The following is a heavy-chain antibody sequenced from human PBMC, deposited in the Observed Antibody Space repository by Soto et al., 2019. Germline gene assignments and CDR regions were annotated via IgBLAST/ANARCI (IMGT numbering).Heavy chain of an antibody. Sequence: EVQLLESGGGLVQPGGSLRLSCAASGFTFSSYAMSWVLQAPGKRLECVSAISGSGGSTYYAEFVKGRFTISRDNSKNTLYLQINRLRSEDTAVYYCARPSRLVLVRGTYFDYWGQGTLVTVSS. V-gene: IGHV3-23*01. D-gene: IGHD6-6*01. J-gene: IGHJ4*02. CDR1: GFTFSSYA. CDR2: ISGSGGST. CDR3: ARPSRLVLVRGTYFDY.